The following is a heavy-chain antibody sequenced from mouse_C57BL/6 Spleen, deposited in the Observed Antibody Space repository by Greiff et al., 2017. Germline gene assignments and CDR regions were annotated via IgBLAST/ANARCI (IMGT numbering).Heavy chain of an antibody. D-gene: IGHD2-2*01. V-gene: IGHV1-62-2*01. CDR3: ARHEDRSMVTTSDYFDD. Sequence: QVQLQQPGAELVKPGASVTLSCKASGYTFTEYTIHWVKQRSGQGLEWIGRFYPGSGSITYNEKFKDKATLTADKSSSTVYMELSRLTSEDSAVYFCARHEDRSMVTTSDYFDDWGQGTTLTVSS. CDR2: FYPGSGSI. J-gene: IGHJ2*01. CDR1: GYTFTEYT.